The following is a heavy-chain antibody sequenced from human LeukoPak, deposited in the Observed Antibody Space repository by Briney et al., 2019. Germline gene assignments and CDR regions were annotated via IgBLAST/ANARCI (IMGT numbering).Heavy chain of an antibody. D-gene: IGHD3-16*01. CDR1: GDSVSCVKYY. J-gene: IGHJ4*02. Sequence: KPSETLSFTCTVSGDSVSCVKYYWSWTRQRPGEGLGCIGDIYARRTTYYNPSLKSRVTVSISTSKNHSSLNLNAVAVADTAVYYCARYPFLNHMIYWGQGTLVTVSS. V-gene: IGHV4-31*03. CDR2: IYARRTT. CDR3: ARYPFLNHMIY.